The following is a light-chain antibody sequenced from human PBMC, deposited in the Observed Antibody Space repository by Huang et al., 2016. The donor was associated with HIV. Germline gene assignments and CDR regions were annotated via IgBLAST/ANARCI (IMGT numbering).Light chain of an antibody. CDR3: QQYGSSPWT. V-gene: IGKV3-20*01. CDR2: SAS. J-gene: IGKJ1*01. Sequence: EIVLTQSPGSLSLSPGEGATLFCRASQSVNNNYLAWYQQKPGQAPRLLIFSASNRATCIPDRFGGSGSGTDFTLTIRSLEPEDFAMYYSQQYGSSPWTFGQGTKVEVK. CDR1: QSVNNNY.